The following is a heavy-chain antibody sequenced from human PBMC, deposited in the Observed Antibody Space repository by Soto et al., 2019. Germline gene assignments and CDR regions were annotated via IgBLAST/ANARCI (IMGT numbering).Heavy chain of an antibody. CDR2: INSDGST. Sequence: EVQLVESGGGLIPPGGSLRLSCAASGFLVNSAYMTWVRQAPGKGLEWLSMINSDGSTLYAESVKGRFTISRENPKNSLNLQMIGLGAEDTAMYSCASSGDSFAGGYWGQGTLVSVTS. CDR3: ASSGDSFAGGY. D-gene: IGHD5-12*01. J-gene: IGHJ1*01. V-gene: IGHV3-53*01. CDR1: GFLVNSAY.